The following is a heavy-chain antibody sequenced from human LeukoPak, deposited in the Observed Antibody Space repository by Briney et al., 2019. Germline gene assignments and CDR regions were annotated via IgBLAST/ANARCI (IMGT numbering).Heavy chain of an antibody. CDR2: ISGSGGST. CDR3: VRVALYYCGSESYYFFEH. D-gene: IGHD3-10*01. V-gene: IGHV3-23*01. Sequence: GGSLRLSCAASGFTFSSYAMSWVRQAPGKGLEWVSAISGSGGSTYYADSVKGRFTISRDNSKNTLYLQMNTLRVEDTAIYYCVRVALYYCGSESYYFFEHWGQGTPVTASS. J-gene: IGHJ4*02. CDR1: GFTFSSYA.